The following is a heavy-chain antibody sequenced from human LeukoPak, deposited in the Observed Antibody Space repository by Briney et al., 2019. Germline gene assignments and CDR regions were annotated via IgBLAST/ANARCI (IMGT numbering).Heavy chain of an antibody. Sequence: PGGSLRLSCAASGFTFRSYAMNWVRQAPGKGLEWVSAISSSGSATYYADSVKGRFTISRDNSKSTLYLQMNSLRAEDTAVYYCAKDQYGEAFDIWGQGQWSPSLQ. CDR1: GFTFRSYA. D-gene: IGHD4-17*01. J-gene: IGHJ3*02. CDR2: ISSSGSAT. V-gene: IGHV3-23*01. CDR3: AKDQYGEAFDI.